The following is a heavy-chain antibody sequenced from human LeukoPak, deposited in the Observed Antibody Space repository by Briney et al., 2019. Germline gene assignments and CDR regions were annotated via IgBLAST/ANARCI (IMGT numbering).Heavy chain of an antibody. J-gene: IGHJ4*02. CDR3: ARINSGWYFDY. V-gene: IGHV4-59*11. Sequence: PSETLSLTCIVSGGSISSHYWTWIRQPPGKGLEYIGYIYYSGNTNYNPSLKGRVTISVDRSKNQFSLKLTSVTAEDTAVYYCARINSGWYFDYWGQGTLVTVSS. CDR2: IYYSGNT. D-gene: IGHD6-19*01. CDR1: GGSISSHY.